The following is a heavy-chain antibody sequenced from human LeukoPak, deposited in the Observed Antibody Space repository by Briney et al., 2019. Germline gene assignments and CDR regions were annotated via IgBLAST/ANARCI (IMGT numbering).Heavy chain of an antibody. V-gene: IGHV4-34*01. CDR1: GASFSGYY. J-gene: IGHJ5*02. CDR3: ARGGGYGERWFDP. Sequence: SETLSLTCAVYGASFSGYYWSWIRQPPGKGLEWIGEINHSGSTNYNPSLKSRVTISVDTSKNQFSLKLSSVTAADTAVYYCARGGGYGERWFDPWGQGTLVTVSS. D-gene: IGHD4-17*01. CDR2: INHSGST.